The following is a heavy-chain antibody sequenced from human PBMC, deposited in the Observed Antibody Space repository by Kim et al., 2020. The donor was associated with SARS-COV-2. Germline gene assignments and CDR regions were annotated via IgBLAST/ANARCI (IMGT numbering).Heavy chain of an antibody. Sequence: ASVKVSCKASGYTFTSYAMHWVRQAPGQRLEWMGWINAGNGNTIYSQKFQGRVTITRDTSASTAYMELSSLRSEDTAVYYCARVQRWLQLVPWFDPWGQGTLVTVSS. J-gene: IGHJ5*02. CDR2: INAGNGNT. CDR1: GYTFTSYA. CDR3: ARVQRWLQLVPWFDP. D-gene: IGHD5-12*01. V-gene: IGHV1-3*01.